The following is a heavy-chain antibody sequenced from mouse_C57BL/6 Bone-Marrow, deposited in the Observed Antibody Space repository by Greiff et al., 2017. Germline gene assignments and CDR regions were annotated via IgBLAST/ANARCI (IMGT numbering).Heavy chain of an antibody. D-gene: IGHD2-1*01. J-gene: IGHJ1*03. V-gene: IGHV1-55*01. CDR2: IYPGSGST. Sequence: QVQLQQPGAELVKPGASVKLSCKASGYTFTSYWITWVKQRPGQGLEWIGDIYPGSGSTNYNEKFKSKATLTVDTSSSTAYMHLSSLTSEDSAVYYSASAPLYYGSSFWYFDVWGTGTTVTVSS. CDR3: ASAPLYYGSSFWYFDV. CDR1: GYTFTSYW.